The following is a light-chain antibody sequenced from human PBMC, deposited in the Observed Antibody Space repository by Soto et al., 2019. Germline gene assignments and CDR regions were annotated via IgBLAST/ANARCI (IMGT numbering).Light chain of an antibody. CDR1: QTVRNNY. CDR3: QQYNSYSPWT. J-gene: IGKJ1*01. CDR2: DAS. V-gene: IGKV3-20*01. Sequence: EFVLTQSPGTLSLSPGERATLSCRASQTVRNNYLAWYQQKPGQAPRLLIYDASSRATGIPDRFSGGGSGTEFTLTISSLQPDDFATYYCQQYNSYSPWTFGQGTKVDIK.